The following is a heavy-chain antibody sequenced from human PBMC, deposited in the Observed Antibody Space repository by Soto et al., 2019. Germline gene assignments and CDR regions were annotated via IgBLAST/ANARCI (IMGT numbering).Heavy chain of an antibody. CDR3: ARGWTFDL. Sequence: EVQLLESGGGLVQPGGSLRLSCAASGFTFSSYAMSWVRQAPGKGLEWDSGINGGGDSTYFADSVRGRFTISRDNSKNTLFLQMNSLRAEDTAVYYCARGWTFDLWGQGTLVTVSS. CDR1: GFTFSSYA. D-gene: IGHD1-1*01. CDR2: INGGGDST. V-gene: IGHV3-23*01. J-gene: IGHJ4*02.